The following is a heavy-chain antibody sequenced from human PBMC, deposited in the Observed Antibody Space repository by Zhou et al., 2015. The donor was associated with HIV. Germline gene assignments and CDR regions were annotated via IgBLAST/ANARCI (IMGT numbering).Heavy chain of an antibody. J-gene: IGHJ4*02. V-gene: IGHV1-69*01. CDR2: IIPIFGTA. D-gene: IGHD6-19*01. Sequence: QVQLVQSGAEVKKPGSSVKVSCKASGGTFSSYAISWVRQAPGQGLEWMGGIIPIFGTANYAQKFQGRVTITADESTSTAYMELSSLRSEDTAVYYCARGAVPGIAVAGTGFDYWGQGTLGHRLL. CDR3: ARGAVPGIAVAGTGFDY. CDR1: GGTFSSYA.